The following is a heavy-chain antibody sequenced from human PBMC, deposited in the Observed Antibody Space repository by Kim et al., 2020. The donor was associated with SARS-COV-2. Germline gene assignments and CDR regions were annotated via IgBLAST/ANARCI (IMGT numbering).Heavy chain of an antibody. V-gene: IGHV3-33*03. J-gene: IGHJ5*02. Sequence: GGSLRLSCAASGFSFNNYGMHWVRQAPGKGLEWVAVIWYDGSNKYYAESVRGRFTISRDNSKNTLFLQMNSLRAEDTAVYYCAKEALEVPSWFDPWGQGTLVTVTS. CDR1: GFSFNNYG. CDR2: IWYDGSNK. CDR3: AKEALEVPSWFDP.